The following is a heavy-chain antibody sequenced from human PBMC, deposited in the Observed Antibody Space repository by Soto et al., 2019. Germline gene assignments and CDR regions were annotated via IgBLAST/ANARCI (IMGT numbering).Heavy chain of an antibody. J-gene: IGHJ6*02. Sequence: SETLSLTCSVSGGSISSGYYYWSWIRQPPGKGLEWIGYIYYSGSTYYNPSLKSRVTISVDTSKNQFSLKLSSVTAADTAVYYCARDHRIQLWLGYYYYYGMDVWGQGTTVTVSS. V-gene: IGHV4-30-4*01. CDR3: ARDHRIQLWLGYYYYYGMDV. D-gene: IGHD5-18*01. CDR1: GGSISSGYYY. CDR2: IYYSGST.